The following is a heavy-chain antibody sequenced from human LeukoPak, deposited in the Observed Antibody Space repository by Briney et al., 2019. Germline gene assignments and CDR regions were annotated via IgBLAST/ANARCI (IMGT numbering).Heavy chain of an antibody. D-gene: IGHD1-1*01. Sequence: GGSLRLSCAASGFTFSSYSMNWVRQAPGKGLEWVSSISSSSSYIYYADSVKGRFTISRDNAKKSLYLQMNSLRAEDTAVYYCARDAHNEDNWVDPWGQGTLVTVSS. CDR3: ARDAHNEDNWVDP. CDR1: GFTFSSYS. V-gene: IGHV3-21*01. CDR2: ISSSSSYI. J-gene: IGHJ5*02.